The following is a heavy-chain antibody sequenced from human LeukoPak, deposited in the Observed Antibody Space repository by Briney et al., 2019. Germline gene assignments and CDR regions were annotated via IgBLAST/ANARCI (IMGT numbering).Heavy chain of an antibody. J-gene: IGHJ6*03. V-gene: IGHV3-48*03. CDR2: IGTSGVTT. CDR3: ARGARSGSYNYMDV. Sequence: GGALTLSCAASGCTFSGYEVNWVRQAPGKGLEWVAYIGTSGVTTVYADSVKGRFTISRDNARNSLYLQMNDLKIEDTAVYYCARGARSGSYNYMDVWGKGTTVTVS. CDR1: GCTFSGYE. D-gene: IGHD1-26*01.